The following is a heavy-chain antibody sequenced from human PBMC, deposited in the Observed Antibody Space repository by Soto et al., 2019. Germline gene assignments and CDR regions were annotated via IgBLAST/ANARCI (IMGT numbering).Heavy chain of an antibody. D-gene: IGHD2-15*01. Sequence: QVQLVESGGGVAQLGRSLRLSWEAPGFTFSSCGMHGARQAPGKGLDWVAVISYDGSKTNYADSVRGRFTISRDISKNTLYLQMNSLIAEDTAVYYCAKDQVRVVVAAAFDYWGQGTLGTVSS. CDR1: GFTFSSCG. J-gene: IGHJ4*02. CDR2: ISYDGSKT. CDR3: AKDQVRVVVAAAFDY. V-gene: IGHV3-30*18.